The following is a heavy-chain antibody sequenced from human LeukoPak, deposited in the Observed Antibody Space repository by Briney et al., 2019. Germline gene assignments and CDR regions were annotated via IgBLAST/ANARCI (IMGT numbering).Heavy chain of an antibody. D-gene: IGHD4-17*01. CDR3: ARDHTLRAFDI. J-gene: IGHJ3*02. CDR2: TYYRSKWSN. CDR1: GDSVSSNSAT. V-gene: IGHV6-1*01. Sequence: SQTLPLTCPLSGDSVSSNSATWNCIRHSPSTGLHWLGRTYYRSKWSNDYALSVKSRITINPDTSKNQFSLQLNSVTPEDTAVYYCARDHTLRAFDIWGQGTMVTVSS.